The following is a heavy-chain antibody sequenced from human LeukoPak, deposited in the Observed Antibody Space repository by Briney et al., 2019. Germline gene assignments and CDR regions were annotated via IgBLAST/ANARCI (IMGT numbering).Heavy chain of an antibody. D-gene: IGHD7-27*01. CDR1: GYTFVDYF. V-gene: IGHV1-2*06. Sequence: ASVKVSCKTSGYTFVDYFIHWLRQAPGQGLEWMGRLNPNNGYTFYTEEFQGRVTMTSDTSISTAYMELTSLTSDDTALYYCARDLSSTANWEFNYWGQGTLVTVS. CDR2: LNPNNGYT. CDR3: ARDLSSTANWEFNY. J-gene: IGHJ4*02.